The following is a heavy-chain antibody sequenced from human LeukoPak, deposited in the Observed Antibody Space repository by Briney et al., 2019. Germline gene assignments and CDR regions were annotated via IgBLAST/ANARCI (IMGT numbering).Heavy chain of an antibody. D-gene: IGHD3-10*01. CDR3: ARGYPGSYDSGNPVLDF. CDR2: IGTASNT. V-gene: IGHV3-13*01. Sequence: GGSLRLSYAASGFTFSSYDMFWVRQGPGKGLDWVSSIGTASNTYYPDSVKGRFTISRENAKNSLSLQMINLRVGDTAVYYCARGYPGSYDSGNPVLDFWGQGTLVTVSS. J-gene: IGHJ4*02. CDR1: GFTFSSYD.